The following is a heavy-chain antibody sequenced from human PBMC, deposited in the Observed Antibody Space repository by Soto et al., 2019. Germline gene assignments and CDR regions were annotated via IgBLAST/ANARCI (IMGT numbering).Heavy chain of an antibody. CDR1: GGSISSYY. CDR3: ARAGWELNRKYNWFDP. J-gene: IGHJ5*02. V-gene: IGHV4-59*01. D-gene: IGHD1-26*01. CDR2: IYYSGST. Sequence: LPETLSLTCTVSGGSISSYYWSWIRQPPGKGLEWIGYIYYSGSTNYNPSLKSRVTISVDTSKNQFSLKLSSVTAADTAVYYCARAGWELNRKYNWFDPWGQGTLVTVSS.